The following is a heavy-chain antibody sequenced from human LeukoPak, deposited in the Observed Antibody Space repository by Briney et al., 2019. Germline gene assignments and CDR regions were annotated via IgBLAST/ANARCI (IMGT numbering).Heavy chain of an antibody. CDR2: MHRSGNT. V-gene: IGHV4-59*08. CDR3: ASAVLVRGVMNFDY. Sequence: SETLSLTCTVSGGSIRGYDWSWIRQPPGKGLEWVGYMHRSGNTNSNSTLKGRVSIAVDTSHNQVSLKLTSVTAADTAVYYCASAVLVRGVMNFDYWGQGTLVTVS. CDR1: GGSIRGYD. D-gene: IGHD3-10*01. J-gene: IGHJ4*02.